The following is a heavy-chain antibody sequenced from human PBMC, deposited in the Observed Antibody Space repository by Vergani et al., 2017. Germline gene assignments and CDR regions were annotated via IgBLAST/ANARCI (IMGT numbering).Heavy chain of an antibody. J-gene: IGHJ4*02. CDR1: GFTFDDYA. D-gene: IGHD6-13*01. V-gene: IGHV3-43*02. CDR3: AKDRQQLVPPPYLFDY. CDR2: ISGDGGST. Sequence: EVQLVESGGGVVQPGGSLRLSCAASGFTFDDYAMHWVRQAPGKGLEWVSLISGDGGSTYYADSVKGRFTISRDNSKNTLYLQMNSLRAEDTAVYYCAKDRQQLVPPPYLFDYWGQGTLVTVSS.